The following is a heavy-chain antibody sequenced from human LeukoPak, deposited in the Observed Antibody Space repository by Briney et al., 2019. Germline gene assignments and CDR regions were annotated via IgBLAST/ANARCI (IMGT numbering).Heavy chain of an antibody. J-gene: IGHJ4*02. CDR1: GFTFSTYS. CDR2: INRSSSYI. V-gene: IGHV3-21*01. Sequence: GGSLRLPCAASGFTFSTYSMHWVRQAPGRGLEWVACINRSSSYIYYADSVKGRFTISRDTAKNLLYMQMNSLRAEDTAEYYCAKDLGGRIAAATEFDYWGQGTLLTVSS. CDR3: AKDLGGRIAAATEFDY. D-gene: IGHD6-13*01.